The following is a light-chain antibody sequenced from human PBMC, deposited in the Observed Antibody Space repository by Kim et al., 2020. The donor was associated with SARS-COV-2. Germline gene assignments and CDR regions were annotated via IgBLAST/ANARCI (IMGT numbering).Light chain of an antibody. CDR2: DNN. J-gene: IGLJ3*02. CDR3: ASWDSSLSGGV. V-gene: IGLV1-51*01. Sequence: QSVLTQPPSVSAAPGQKVTISCSGTSSNIGTNYVSWYQQFPGKAPKLLIYDNNKRALGIPDRFSGSKSGTSGTLDITGLQTGDEADYYCASWDSSLSGGVFGGGTQLTVL. CDR1: SSNIGTNY.